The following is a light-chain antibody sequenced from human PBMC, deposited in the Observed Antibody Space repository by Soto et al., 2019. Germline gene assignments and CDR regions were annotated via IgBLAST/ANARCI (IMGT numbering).Light chain of an antibody. J-gene: IGLJ1*01. Sequence: QSALTQPASVSGSPGQSITISCTGTSSDVGGYKFVSWYQQHPGKAPKLMIYEVSNRPSGVSNRFSGSKSGNTASLTISGLQAEDEADYYCCSYAGSDTPYVFGTGTKVTVL. CDR2: EVS. CDR1: SSDVGGYKF. V-gene: IGLV2-23*02. CDR3: CSYAGSDTPYV.